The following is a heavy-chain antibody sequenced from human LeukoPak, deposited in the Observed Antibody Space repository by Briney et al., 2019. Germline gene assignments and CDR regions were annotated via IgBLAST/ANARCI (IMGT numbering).Heavy chain of an antibody. Sequence: GWSLRLSCAASGFTFSSYSLNWVRQAPGKGLEWVSSISSSSSYIYYADSVKGRFTISRDNAKDSLYLQMNSLRAEDTAVYYCAREYSGYDFDYWGQGTLVTVSS. CDR2: ISSSSSYI. D-gene: IGHD5-12*01. J-gene: IGHJ4*02. CDR1: GFTFSSYS. V-gene: IGHV3-21*01. CDR3: AREYSGYDFDY.